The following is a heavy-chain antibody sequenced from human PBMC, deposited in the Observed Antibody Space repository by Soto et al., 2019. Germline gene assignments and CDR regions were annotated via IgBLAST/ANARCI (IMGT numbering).Heavy chain of an antibody. D-gene: IGHD1-26*01. CDR2: IYYSGST. CDR1: GGSISSYY. Sequence: ASETLSLTCTVSGGSISSYYWSWIRQPPGKGLEWIGYIYYSGSTNYNPSLKSRVTISVDTSKNQFSLKLSSVTAADTAVYYCARDDSGSYPLSDYWGQGTLVTVSS. V-gene: IGHV4-59*01. J-gene: IGHJ4*02. CDR3: ARDDSGSYPLSDY.